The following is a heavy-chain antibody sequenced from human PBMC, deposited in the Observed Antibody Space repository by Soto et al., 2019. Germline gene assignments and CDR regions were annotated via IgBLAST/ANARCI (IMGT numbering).Heavy chain of an antibody. CDR1: GGSISSYY. J-gene: IGHJ4*02. Sequence: PSETLSLTCTVSGGSISSYYWSWIRQPPGKGLEWIGYIYYSGSTNYNPSLKSRVTISVDTSKNQFSLKLSSVTAADTAVYYCARGPWFGELFYFDYWGRGPLVTVSS. CDR3: ARGPWFGELFYFDY. V-gene: IGHV4-59*13. CDR2: IYYSGST. D-gene: IGHD3-10*01.